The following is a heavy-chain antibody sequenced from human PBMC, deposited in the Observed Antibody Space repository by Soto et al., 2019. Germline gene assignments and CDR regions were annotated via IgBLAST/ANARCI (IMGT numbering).Heavy chain of an antibody. CDR1: GYTFTSYA. CDR2: INAGNDNT. J-gene: IGHJ6*02. CDR3: ARDYTVTTFYYYYGMDV. V-gene: IGHV1-3*01. D-gene: IGHD4-17*01. Sequence: ASVKVSCKASGYTFTSYAMHWVRQAPGQRHKKMGWINAGNDNTKYSQKFQGRVNITRDTSASTAYMELSSLRSEDTAVYYCARDYTVTTFYYYYGMDVWGQGTTVTVSS.